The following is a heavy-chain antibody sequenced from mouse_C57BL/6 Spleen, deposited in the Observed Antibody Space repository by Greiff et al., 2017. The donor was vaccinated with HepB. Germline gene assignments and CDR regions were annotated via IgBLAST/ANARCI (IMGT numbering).Heavy chain of an antibody. CDR3: ARGPYYGSSYSWFGY. D-gene: IGHD1-1*01. CDR2: IDPSDSYT. J-gene: IGHJ3*01. V-gene: IGHV1-69*01. Sequence: QVQLQQPGAELVMPGASVKLSCKASGYTFTSYWMHWVKQRPGQGLEWIGEIDPSDSYTNYNQKFKGKSTLTVDKSSSTAYMQLSSLTSEDSAVYYCARGPYYGSSYSWFGYWGQGTLVTVSA. CDR1: GYTFTSYW.